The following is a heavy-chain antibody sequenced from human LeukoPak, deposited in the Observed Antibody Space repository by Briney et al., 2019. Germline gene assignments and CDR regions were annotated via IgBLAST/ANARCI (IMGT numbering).Heavy chain of an antibody. D-gene: IGHD1-7*01. CDR1: GGSISIGGYY. J-gene: IGHJ3*02. V-gene: IGHV4-31*03. CDR3: ARHATTLEALDI. Sequence: PSQTLSLTCTVSGGSISIGGYYWSWIRQNPGTGLERIGYICFSGSAYYNPSLKSRVTISIDKSKNQFYLRLTSVTAADTAVYYCARHATTLEALDIWGQGTMVFVSS. CDR2: ICFSGSA.